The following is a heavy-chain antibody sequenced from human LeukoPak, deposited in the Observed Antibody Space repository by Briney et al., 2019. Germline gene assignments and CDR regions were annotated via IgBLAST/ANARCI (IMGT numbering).Heavy chain of an antibody. V-gene: IGHV3-30*18. CDR3: VKEYHSRGFGAYFDY. CDR1: GFTFSSYG. CDR2: ISYGGSNK. D-gene: IGHD3-3*01. Sequence: GGSLRLSCAASGFTFSSYGMHWVRQAPGKGLEWVAVISYGGSNKYYADSVKGRFTLSRDNSINTVDLQMNSLRAEDTAVYYCVKEYHSRGFGAYFDYWGQGTLVTVSS. J-gene: IGHJ4*02.